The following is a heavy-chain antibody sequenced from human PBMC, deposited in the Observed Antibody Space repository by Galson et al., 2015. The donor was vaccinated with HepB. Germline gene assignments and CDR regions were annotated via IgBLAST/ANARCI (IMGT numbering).Heavy chain of an antibody. Sequence: SLRLSCAASGFTFTSYDMNWVRQAPGKGLEWVSYISSSGTTIHYADSVKGRFTISRDNAKNSLYLQMNSLRAEDTAVYYCAKDISGWGPGGGWFGPWGQGTLVTVSS. J-gene: IGHJ5*02. CDR2: ISSSGTTI. CDR1: GFTFTSYD. D-gene: IGHD6-19*01. CDR3: AKDISGWGPGGGWFGP. V-gene: IGHV3-48*03.